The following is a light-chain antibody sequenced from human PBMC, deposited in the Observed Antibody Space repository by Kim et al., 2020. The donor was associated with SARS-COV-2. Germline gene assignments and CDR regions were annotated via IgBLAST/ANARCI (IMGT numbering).Light chain of an antibody. CDR1: QSIGTY. CDR3: QQSHTTPLLT. Sequence: DIQMTQSPSSLAASVGDRVTISCRASQSIGTYLKWYQQKPGKPPKLLIYAASTLQSGIPSRFSGSGSGTDFTLTISSLQPEDFATYYCQQSHTTPLLTFGGGTKVDIK. V-gene: IGKV1-39*01. CDR2: AAS. J-gene: IGKJ4*01.